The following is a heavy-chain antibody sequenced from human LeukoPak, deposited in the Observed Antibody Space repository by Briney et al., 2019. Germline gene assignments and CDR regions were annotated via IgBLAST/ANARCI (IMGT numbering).Heavy chain of an antibody. CDR3: ARLGGDIYFYYMDV. CDR1: GFTFSSYE. Sequence: GSLRLSCAASGFTFSSYEMNWVRQAPGKGLEWIGSIYYSGTTYYNPSLKSRVTISVDMSKNQFSLKLSSVTAADTAVYYCARLGGDIYFYYMDVWSKGTTVTISS. D-gene: IGHD3-16*02. J-gene: IGHJ6*03. CDR2: IYYSGTT. V-gene: IGHV4-39*01.